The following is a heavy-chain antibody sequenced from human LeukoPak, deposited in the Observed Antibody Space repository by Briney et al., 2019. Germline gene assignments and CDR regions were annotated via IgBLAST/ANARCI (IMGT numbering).Heavy chain of an antibody. J-gene: IGHJ6*03. V-gene: IGHV1-46*01. Sequence: ASVKVSCKASGYTFTSYYIHWVRQAPGQGLEWMGIINPSGGSTSYAQKFQGRVTLTRDMSTSTVYMDLSSLRSEDTAVYYCARAAQGIAAAGTNFKSYYYYYYMDVWGKGTTVTVSS. CDR1: GYTFTSYY. CDR3: ARAAQGIAAAGTNFKSYYYYYYMDV. D-gene: IGHD6-13*01. CDR2: INPSGGST.